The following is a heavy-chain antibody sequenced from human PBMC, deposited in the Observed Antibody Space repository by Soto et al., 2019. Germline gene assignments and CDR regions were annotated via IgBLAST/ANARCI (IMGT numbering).Heavy chain of an antibody. CDR2: IIPILGIA. CDR3: ASGGTRYYGMDV. Sequence: QVQLVQSGAEVKKPGSSVKVSCKASGGTFSSYTISWVRQAPGQGLEWMGRIIPILGIANYAQKFQGRVTIXAXXSTSTAYMELSSLRSEDTAVYYCASGGTRYYGMDVWGQGTTVTVSS. V-gene: IGHV1-69*02. CDR1: GGTFSSYT. J-gene: IGHJ6*02.